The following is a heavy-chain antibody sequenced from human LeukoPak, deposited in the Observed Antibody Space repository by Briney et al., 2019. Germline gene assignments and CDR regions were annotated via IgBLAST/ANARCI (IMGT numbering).Heavy chain of an antibody. CDR1: GFTVSSNY. Sequence: GGSLRLSCAASGFTVSSNYMSWVRQAPGKGLEWVSSISSSSSYIYYADSVKGRFTISRDNAKNSLYLQMNSLRAEDTAVYYCARDGIYGVWYFDLWGRGTLVTVSS. D-gene: IGHD4-17*01. V-gene: IGHV3-21*01. CDR2: ISSSSSYI. J-gene: IGHJ2*01. CDR3: ARDGIYGVWYFDL.